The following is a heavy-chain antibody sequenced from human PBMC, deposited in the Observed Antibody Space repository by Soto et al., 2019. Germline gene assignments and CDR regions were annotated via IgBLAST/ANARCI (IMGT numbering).Heavy chain of an antibody. CDR1: GGSIRSGGYY. J-gene: IGHJ4*02. D-gene: IGHD4-17*01. CDR3: ARSPEATVTAFDY. Sequence: QVQLQESGPGLMKPSQTLSLTCTVSGGSIRSGGYYWSWIRQHPGKGLEWIGYIYYSGSTYYNPSLKSRVTISVDTSKNQFSLKLGSVTAADKAVYYCARSPEATVTAFDYWGQGTLGSVSS. V-gene: IGHV4-31*03. CDR2: IYYSGST.